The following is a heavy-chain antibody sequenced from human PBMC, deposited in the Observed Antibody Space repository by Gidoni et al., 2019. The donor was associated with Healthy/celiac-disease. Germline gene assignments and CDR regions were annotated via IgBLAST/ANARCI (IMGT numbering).Heavy chain of an antibody. Sequence: EVQLVESGGGLVKPGGSLRLSCAASGFTFSSYSMNWVRQAPGKGLEWVSSISSSSSYIYYADSVKGRFTISRDNAKNSLYLQMNSLRAEDTAVYYCASGSEKICTNGVCYRGLLDYWGQGTLVTVSS. J-gene: IGHJ4*02. CDR2: ISSSSSYI. D-gene: IGHD2-8*01. CDR3: ASGSEKICTNGVCYRGLLDY. V-gene: IGHV3-21*01. CDR1: GFTFSSYS.